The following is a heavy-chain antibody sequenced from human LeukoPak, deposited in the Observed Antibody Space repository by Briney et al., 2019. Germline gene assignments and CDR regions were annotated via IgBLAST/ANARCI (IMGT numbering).Heavy chain of an antibody. Sequence: GGSLRLSCAASGFTFSGYGMTWVRQAPGKGLEWVSGISGSGDSTNYANSVKGRFTISRDNSKNMLYLQMDSLRAEDTATYYCAKDHYSDSSDYAGMGSDYWGQGTLVTVSS. V-gene: IGHV3-23*01. J-gene: IGHJ4*02. CDR3: AKDHYSDSSDYAGMGSDY. CDR2: ISGSGDST. CDR1: GFTFSGYG. D-gene: IGHD3-22*01.